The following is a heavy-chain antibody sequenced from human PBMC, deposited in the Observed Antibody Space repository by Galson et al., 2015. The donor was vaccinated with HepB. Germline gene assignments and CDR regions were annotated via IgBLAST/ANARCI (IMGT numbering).Heavy chain of an antibody. CDR1: GFTFSSYA. V-gene: IGHV3-30-3*01. J-gene: IGHJ3*02. Sequence: SLRLSCAASGFTFSSYAMHWVRQAPGKGLEWVAVISYDGSNKYYADSVKGRFTISRDNSKNTLYLQMNSLRAEDTAVYYCARVETTVVTPFSSGAFDIWGQGTMVTVSS. CDR2: ISYDGSNK. D-gene: IGHD4-23*01. CDR3: ARVETTVVTPFSSGAFDI.